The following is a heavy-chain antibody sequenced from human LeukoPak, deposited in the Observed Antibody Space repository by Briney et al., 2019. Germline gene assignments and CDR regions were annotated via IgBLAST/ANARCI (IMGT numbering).Heavy chain of an antibody. CDR3: ARGPSLEWLLAG. CDR2: IIPTFCTA. J-gene: IGHJ4*01. V-gene: IGHV1-69*05. D-gene: IGHD3-3*02. Sequence: ASVNVSCKSSVATFSSYAISWVRQAPGQGLEWMGGIIPTFCTANYAQKYQGTVTITTNESTGTAYVELSSLRSEDTAVYYCARGPSLEWLLAGWGQGTLVTVSS. CDR1: VATFSSYA.